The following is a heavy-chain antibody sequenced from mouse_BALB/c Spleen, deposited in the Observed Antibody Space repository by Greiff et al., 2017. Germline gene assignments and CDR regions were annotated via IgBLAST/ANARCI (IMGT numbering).Heavy chain of an antibody. CDR2: ISSGGSYT. CDR1: GFTFSSYA. Sequence: EVKLMESGGDLVKPGGSLKLSCAASGFTFSSYAMSWVRQSPEKRLEWVAEISSGGSYTYYPDTVTGRFTISRDNAKNTLYLEMSSLRSEDTAMYYCAREGGIHYFDYWGQGTTLTVSS. J-gene: IGHJ2*01. CDR3: AREGGIHYFDY. V-gene: IGHV5-9-4*01.